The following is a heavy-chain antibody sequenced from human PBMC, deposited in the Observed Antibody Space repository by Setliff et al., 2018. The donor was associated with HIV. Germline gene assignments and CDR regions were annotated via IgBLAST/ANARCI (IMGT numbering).Heavy chain of an antibody. D-gene: IGHD5-12*01. CDR3: AKIQGVDIVATTNFDY. Sequence: VKVSCKASGYTFSDYYIHWVRQAPGQGLEWMGWIDPKSGGTKSAQKFQARVTMTRDTSISTVSMELKWLRSDDTAVYYCAKIQGVDIVATTNFDYWGQGTLVTVSS. CDR2: IDPKSGGT. V-gene: IGHV1-2*02. J-gene: IGHJ4*02. CDR1: GYTFSDYY.